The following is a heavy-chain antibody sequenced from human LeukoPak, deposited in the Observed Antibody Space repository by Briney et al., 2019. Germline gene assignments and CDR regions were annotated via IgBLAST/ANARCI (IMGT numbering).Heavy chain of an antibody. D-gene: IGHD4-17*01. CDR1: GGPISSHQ. CDR2: IYYTGST. V-gene: IGHV4-59*08. J-gene: IGHJ5*02. CDR3: ARRTTVTPNWFDP. Sequence: PSETLSLTCTVSGGPISSHQWSWIRQPPGKGLEWIGYIYYTGSTNYNPSLKSRVTISLDTSKNQFSLRLSSVTAADTAVYYCARRTTVTPNWFDPWGQGTLVTVSS.